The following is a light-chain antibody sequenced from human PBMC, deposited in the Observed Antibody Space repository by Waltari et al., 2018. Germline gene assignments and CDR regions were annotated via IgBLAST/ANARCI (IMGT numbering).Light chain of an antibody. CDR3: HQCSTWPPA. CDR2: DAS. J-gene: IGKJ3*01. CDR1: QSVTTY. Sequence: EIVLTQSPATLSLSPGERATLSCRASQSVTTYLGWYQQKPGQAPRLRIYDASNRATGIPARFSGSGSGTDFTLTISSLEPDDFAVYYCHQCSTWPPAFGPGTKVDI. V-gene: IGKV3-11*01.